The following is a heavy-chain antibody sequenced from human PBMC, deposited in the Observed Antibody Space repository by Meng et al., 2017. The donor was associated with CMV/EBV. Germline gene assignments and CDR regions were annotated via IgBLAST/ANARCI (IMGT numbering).Heavy chain of an antibody. CDR1: GFTFSNYA. D-gene: IGHD6-19*01. J-gene: IGHJ6*02. CDR3: AKQSQWLLGLYYYYGLDV. Sequence: GESLKISCAASGFTFSNYAMSWVRQAPGKGLEWVSGISASGSGTGSTHYADSVKGRFTISRDNSKNTLYLQMNSLRAEDTALYYCAKQSQWLLGLYYYYGLDVWGQGTTVTVSS. V-gene: IGHV3-23*01. CDR2: ISASGSGTGST.